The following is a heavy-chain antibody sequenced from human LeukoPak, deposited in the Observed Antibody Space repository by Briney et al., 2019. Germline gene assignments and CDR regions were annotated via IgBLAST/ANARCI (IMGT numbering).Heavy chain of an antibody. CDR3: AGGKRYYYDSFDY. V-gene: IGHV3-48*04. Sequence: GGSLRLSCAASGFTFSSYSMNWVRQAPGKGLEWVSYISSSSSTIYYADSVKSRFTISRDNAKNSLYLQMNSLRAEDTAVYYCAGGKRYYYDSFDYWGQGTLVTVSS. CDR2: ISSSSSTI. D-gene: IGHD3-22*01. CDR1: GFTFSSYS. J-gene: IGHJ4*02.